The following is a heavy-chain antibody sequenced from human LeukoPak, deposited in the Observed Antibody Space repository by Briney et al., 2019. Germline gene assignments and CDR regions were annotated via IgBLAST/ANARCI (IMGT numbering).Heavy chain of an antibody. J-gene: IGHJ4*02. D-gene: IGHD2-15*01. CDR3: ARVGSRYCSGANCYDGF. CDR1: GFTFSSYS. CDR2: ITASGTAM. V-gene: IGHV3-48*02. Sequence: GGSLRLSCAASGFTFSSYSMNWVRQAPGKGLEWVSHITASGTAMFYADSVKGRFTISRDNAKNSLYLQMNSLRDEDTAVYYCARVGSRYCSGANCYDGFWGQGTLVSVSS.